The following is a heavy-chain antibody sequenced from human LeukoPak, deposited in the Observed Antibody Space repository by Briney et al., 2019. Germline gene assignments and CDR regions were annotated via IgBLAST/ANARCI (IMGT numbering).Heavy chain of an antibody. J-gene: IGHJ3*02. CDR2: IIPIFGTA. CDR3: ARDRGYSSGWFLGAFDI. CDR1: GGTFSSYA. D-gene: IGHD6-19*01. Sequence: GASVKVSCKASGGTFSSYAISWVRQAPGQGLEWMGGIIPIFGTANYAQEFQGRVTITADESTSTAYMELSSLRSEDTAVYYCARDRGYSSGWFLGAFDIWGQGTMVTVSS. V-gene: IGHV1-69*13.